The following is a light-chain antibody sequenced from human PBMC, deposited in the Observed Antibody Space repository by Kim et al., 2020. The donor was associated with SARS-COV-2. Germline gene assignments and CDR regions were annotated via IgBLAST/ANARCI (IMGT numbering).Light chain of an antibody. CDR3: AAWDDSLNGYVV. CDR2: RNN. Sequence: QRVTISCSGSSSSIGSNFVYWYQQLPGAAPKLLIYRNNQRPSGVPDRFSGSKSGTSASLAISGLRSEDEADYYCAAWDDSLNGYVVFGGGTQLTVL. J-gene: IGLJ2*01. CDR1: SSSIGSNF. V-gene: IGLV1-47*01.